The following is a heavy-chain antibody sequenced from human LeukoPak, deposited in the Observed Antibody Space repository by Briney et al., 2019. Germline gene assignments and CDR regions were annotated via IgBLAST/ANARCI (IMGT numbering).Heavy chain of an antibody. J-gene: IGHJ4*02. CDR2: INTDGSST. CDR1: GFTFSSYW. D-gene: IGHD6-13*01. Sequence: GGSLRLSCAASGFTFSSYWMSWVRQAPGRGLVWVSRINTDGSSTSYADSVKGRFTISRDNAKNTLYLQMNSLRAEDTAVYYCARDPGKRAAAGTVDYWGQGTLVTVSS. CDR3: ARDPGKRAAAGTVDY. V-gene: IGHV3-74*01.